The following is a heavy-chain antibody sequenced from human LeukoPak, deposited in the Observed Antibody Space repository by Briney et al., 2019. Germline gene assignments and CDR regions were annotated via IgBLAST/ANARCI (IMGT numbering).Heavy chain of an antibody. CDR3: ARDLGELERPAFDY. CDR2: IYLSGSDT. J-gene: IGHJ4*02. Sequence: GESLKISCQSSGYSFITYWIAWVRQMPGKGLEWMGIIYLSGSDTTYNPSFQGKVTISADKSITTAYLQWSSLKASDTAMYYCARDLGELERPAFDYWGQGTLVTVSS. V-gene: IGHV5-51*01. CDR1: GYSFITYW. D-gene: IGHD1-1*01.